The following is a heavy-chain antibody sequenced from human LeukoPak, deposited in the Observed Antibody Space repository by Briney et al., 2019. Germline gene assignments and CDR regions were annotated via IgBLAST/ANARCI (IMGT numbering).Heavy chain of an antibody. CDR2: IYPSSGDI. D-gene: IGHD6-19*01. J-gene: IGHJ6*03. CDR1: GYTFTGHY. Sequence: ASVKVSCKASGYTFTGHYMHWVRQAPGQGLEWMGWIYPSSGDIDYSHIFEGRVTMTRDTSISTAYMELSRLRSDDTAVYYCARAAIAVAGDYNYHYMVVWGKGTTVTVSS. CDR3: ARAAIAVAGDYNYHYMVV. V-gene: IGHV1-2*07.